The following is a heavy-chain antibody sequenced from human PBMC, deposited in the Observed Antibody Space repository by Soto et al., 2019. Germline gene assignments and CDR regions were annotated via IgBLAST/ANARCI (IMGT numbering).Heavy chain of an antibody. V-gene: IGHV1-69*13. CDR3: ARDLANDRYDSRGSRNY. CDR1: GGTFSSYA. CDR2: IIPIFGTA. D-gene: IGHD3-22*01. Sequence: SVKVSCKASGGTFSSYAISWVRQASGQGLEWMGGIIPIFGTANYAQKFQGRVTITADESTSTAYMELSSLRSEDTAVYYCARDLANDRYDSRGSRNYWGQGTLVTVSS. J-gene: IGHJ4*02.